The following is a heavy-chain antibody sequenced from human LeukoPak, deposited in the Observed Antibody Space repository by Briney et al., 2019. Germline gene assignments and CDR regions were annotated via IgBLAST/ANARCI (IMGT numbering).Heavy chain of an antibody. Sequence: PSETLSLTCTVSGGSISSGGHYWSWIRQHPGKGREWIGYIYYSGSTYYNPSLKSRVTISVDTSKNHFSLKLRSVTAADTAVYYCASRSSSDLSSSFDYWGQGTLVTVSS. V-gene: IGHV4-31*03. CDR2: IYYSGST. J-gene: IGHJ4*02. D-gene: IGHD6-6*01. CDR3: ASRSSSDLSSSFDY. CDR1: GGSISSGGHY.